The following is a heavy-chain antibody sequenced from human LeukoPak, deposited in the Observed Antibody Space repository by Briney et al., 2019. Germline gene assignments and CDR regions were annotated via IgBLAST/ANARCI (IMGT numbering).Heavy chain of an antibody. Sequence: GESLKIPCKGSGYTFTSYFIGWVRQVPAQGLEWVAIIRPGDSDTRYSPSFRGQATVSADRSINTAYLQWSSPKASDTAMYYCVRHRSDSGSSPIDFWGQGTLVTVSS. D-gene: IGHD6-6*01. CDR1: GYTFTSYF. CDR2: IRPGDSDT. J-gene: IGHJ4*02. V-gene: IGHV5-51*01. CDR3: VRHRSDSGSSPIDF.